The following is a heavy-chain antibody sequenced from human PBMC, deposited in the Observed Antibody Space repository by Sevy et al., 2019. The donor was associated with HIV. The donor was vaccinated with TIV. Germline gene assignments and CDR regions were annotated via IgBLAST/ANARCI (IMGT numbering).Heavy chain of an antibody. J-gene: IGHJ6*02. V-gene: IGHV3-21*01. CDR1: GFTFSSYS. CDR2: ISSSSSYI. Sequence: GGSLRLSCSASGFTFSSYSMNWVRQAPGKGLEWVSSISSSSSYIYYADSVKGRFTISRDNAKNSLYLQMNSLRAEDTAVYYCARTGPTGYYGMDVWGQGTTVTVSS. D-gene: IGHD2-8*02. CDR3: ARTGPTGYYGMDV.